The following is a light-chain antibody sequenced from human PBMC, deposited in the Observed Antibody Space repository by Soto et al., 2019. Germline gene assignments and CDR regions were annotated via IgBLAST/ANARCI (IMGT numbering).Light chain of an antibody. V-gene: IGKV1-39*01. CDR3: QQSYSTMAT. CDR2: AAS. Sequence: DFQMTQSPSSLSASIGDRVTITCRASQSIRTYLNWYQQKPGKAPQLLIYAASRLQSGVPSRFSGSGSGTDFTLTISSLQPEDFATYYCQQSYSTMATFGQGTKVESK. CDR1: QSIRTY. J-gene: IGKJ1*01.